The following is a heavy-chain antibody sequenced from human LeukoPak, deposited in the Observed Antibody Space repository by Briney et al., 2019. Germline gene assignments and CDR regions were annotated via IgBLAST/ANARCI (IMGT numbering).Heavy chain of an antibody. CDR2: ISAYNGNT. Sequence: ASVKVSCKASGYTFTSYGISWVRQAPGQGLEWMGWISAYNGNTNYAQKLQGRVTMTTDTSTSKAYMELRSLRSDDTAVYYCARSSRWELLHYFDYWGQGTLVTVSS. CDR3: ARSSRWELLHYFDY. V-gene: IGHV1-18*01. CDR1: GYTFTSYG. D-gene: IGHD1-26*01. J-gene: IGHJ4*02.